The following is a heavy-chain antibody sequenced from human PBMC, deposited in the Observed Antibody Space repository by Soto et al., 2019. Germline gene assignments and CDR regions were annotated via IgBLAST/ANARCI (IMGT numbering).Heavy chain of an antibody. D-gene: IGHD4-17*01. V-gene: IGHV3-33*01. CDR1: GFTFSSYG. Sequence: QVQLVESGGGVVQPGRSLRLSCAASGFTFSSYGMHWVRQAPGKGLEWVAVIWYDGSNKYYADSVKGRFTISRDNSKNTLSLQMNILRAEDTAVYYYARDHDGQPDTEIAFDIWGQGTMVTVSS. J-gene: IGHJ3*02. CDR3: ARDHDGQPDTEIAFDI. CDR2: IWYDGSNK.